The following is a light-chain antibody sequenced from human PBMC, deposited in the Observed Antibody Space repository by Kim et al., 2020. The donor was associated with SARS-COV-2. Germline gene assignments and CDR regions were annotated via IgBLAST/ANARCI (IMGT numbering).Light chain of an antibody. Sequence: SVGDRVTITCRACQSISNYLAWYQQKPGKVPKLLISVASTLQSGGPSRFSGSASGTDFTLTISSLQPDDVATYYCQNYNSAPPWTFGQGTKVDIK. CDR1: QSISNY. CDR2: VAS. CDR3: QNYNSAPPWT. J-gene: IGKJ1*01. V-gene: IGKV1-27*01.